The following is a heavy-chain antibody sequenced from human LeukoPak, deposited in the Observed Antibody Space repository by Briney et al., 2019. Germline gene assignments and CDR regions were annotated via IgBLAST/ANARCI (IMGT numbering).Heavy chain of an antibody. CDR1: GYTFTGYD. Sequence: ASVKVSCKASGYTFTGYDINWVRQATGQGLEWMGWINPNSDNTGYAQKFQGRVTMTRNTSISTAYMELSSLTSEDTAVYFCARGKTMIRGIIMTLFDYWGQGTPVTVSS. J-gene: IGHJ4*02. CDR2: INPNSDNT. V-gene: IGHV1-8*01. D-gene: IGHD3-10*01. CDR3: ARGKTMIRGIIMTLFDY.